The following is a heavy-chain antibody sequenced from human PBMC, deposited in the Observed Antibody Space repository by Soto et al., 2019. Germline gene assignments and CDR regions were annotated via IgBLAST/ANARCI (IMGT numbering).Heavy chain of an antibody. CDR3: TAGFGMWFGESSHDY. Sequence: SETLSLTCTVSGVFISSSSYYWGWIRQPPGKGLEWIGSISFNGRTYYNPSFKSQIGISLDTSKNQFSLMVTSVTATDTAVFYCTAGFGMWFGESSHDYWGQGTLVTVSS. J-gene: IGHJ4*02. CDR2: ISFNGRT. CDR1: GVFISSSSYY. D-gene: IGHD3-10*01. V-gene: IGHV4-39*01.